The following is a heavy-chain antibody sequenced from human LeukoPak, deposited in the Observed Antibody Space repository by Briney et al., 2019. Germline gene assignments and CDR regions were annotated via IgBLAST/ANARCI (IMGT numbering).Heavy chain of an antibody. J-gene: IGHJ6*03. V-gene: IGHV1-2*02. Sequence: ASVKVSCKASGYTFTGYYMHWVRQAPGQGLEWMGWINPNSGGTNYAQKFQGRVTMTRDTSISTAYMELSRLRSDDTAMYYCARHKNSGSPYYYYYMDVWGKGTTVTVSS. CDR2: INPNSGGT. D-gene: IGHD1-26*01. CDR1: GYTFTGYY. CDR3: ARHKNSGSPYYYYYMDV.